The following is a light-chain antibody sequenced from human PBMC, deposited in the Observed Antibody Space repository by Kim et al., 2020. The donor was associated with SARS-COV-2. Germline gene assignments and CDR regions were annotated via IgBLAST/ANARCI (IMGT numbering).Light chain of an antibody. V-gene: IGKV3-11*01. CDR3: QQRSNWLT. J-gene: IGKJ4*01. CDR2: DAS. CDR1: QSIRSY. Sequence: PGERATLSCRASQSIRSYLAWYQQKPGQAPRLLIYDASNRATGIPARFSGSGSGTDFTLTISSLEPEDFAVYYCQQRSNWLTFGGGTKVDIK.